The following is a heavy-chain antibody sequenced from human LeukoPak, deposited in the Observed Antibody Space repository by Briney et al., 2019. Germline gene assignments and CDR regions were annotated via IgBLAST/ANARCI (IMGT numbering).Heavy chain of an antibody. CDR2: ITSSSSYI. Sequence: PGGSLRLSCAASGFTFSTYNMNWVRHAPGKGLEWISSITSSSSYIYYADSVKGRFTISRDNAKNSLYLQMNSLRAEDTAVYYCAREGGLQLWGFGYWGQGTLVTVSS. D-gene: IGHD5-18*01. CDR1: GFTFSTYN. CDR3: AREGGLQLWGFGY. V-gene: IGHV3-21*01. J-gene: IGHJ4*02.